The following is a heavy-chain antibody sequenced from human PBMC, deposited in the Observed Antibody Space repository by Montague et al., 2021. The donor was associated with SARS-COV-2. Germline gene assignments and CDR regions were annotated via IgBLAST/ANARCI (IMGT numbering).Heavy chain of an antibody. CDR3: ARGDVEMATIKSGGPFYHFDY. CDR2: IYYSGST. J-gene: IGHJ4*02. V-gene: IGHV4-59*13. Sequence: LSLVYTVSGGSISSYYWSWIRQPPGKGLEWIGYIYYSGSTNYNPSLKSPVTISVDTSKNQFSLKLSSVTAADTAVYYCARGDVEMATIKSGGPFYHFDYWGQGTLVTVSS. D-gene: IGHD5-24*01. CDR1: GGSISSYY.